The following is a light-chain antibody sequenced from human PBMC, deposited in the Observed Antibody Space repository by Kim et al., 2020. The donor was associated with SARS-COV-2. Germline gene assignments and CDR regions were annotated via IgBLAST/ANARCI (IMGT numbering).Light chain of an antibody. J-gene: IGKJ4*01. V-gene: IGKV1-12*01. CDR3: QQASSLPRT. CDR2: SAS. CDR1: EDIDRW. Sequence: DIQMTQSPVSVSASVGDRVTITCRASEDIDRWLAWFQQKPGEAPRLLIYSASTLQSGVPSRFSGDGSGRHFTLIISSLQPEDFATYYCQQASSLPRTFGGGTKLEIK.